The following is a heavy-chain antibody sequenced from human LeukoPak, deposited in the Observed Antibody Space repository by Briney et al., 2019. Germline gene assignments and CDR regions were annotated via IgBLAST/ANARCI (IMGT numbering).Heavy chain of an antibody. CDR2: VTWDGGST. J-gene: IGHJ4*02. CDR3: AKDMAEGHITRGYFDY. D-gene: IGHD3-10*01. V-gene: IGHV3-43*01. CDR1: GFAFGDYT. Sequence: GGSLRLSCAASGFAFGDYTMHWVRQVPGKGLEWVSLVTWDGGSTYYADSMKGRFTISRDNSKNSLYLQMNSLRTEDTALYYCAKDMAEGHITRGYFDYWGQGTLVTVS.